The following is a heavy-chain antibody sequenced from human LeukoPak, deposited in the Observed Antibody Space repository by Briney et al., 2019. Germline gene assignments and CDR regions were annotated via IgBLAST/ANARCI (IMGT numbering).Heavy chain of an antibody. D-gene: IGHD2-15*01. CDR2: IYYSGST. Sequence: SETLSLTCTVSGGSISSSSYYWSWIRQPPGKGLEWIGYIYYSGSTNYNPSLKSRVTISVDTSKNQFSLKLSSVTAADTAVYYCARSVEGYCRGGSCYYYSYYMDVWGKGTTVTVSS. CDR1: GGSISSSSYY. CDR3: ARSVEGYCRGGSCYYYSYYMDV. V-gene: IGHV4-61*01. J-gene: IGHJ6*03.